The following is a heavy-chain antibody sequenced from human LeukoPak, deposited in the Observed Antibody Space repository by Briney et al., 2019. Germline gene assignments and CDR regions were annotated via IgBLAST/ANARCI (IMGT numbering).Heavy chain of an antibody. Sequence: PSETLSLTCTVSGYSISSGYYWGWIRQPPGKGLEWIGSIYHSGSTYYNPSLKSRVTISVDTSKNQFSLKLSSVTAADTAVYYCARAAVGCGGGSCYSFGGYWFDPWGQGTLVTVSS. CDR3: ARAAVGCGGGSCYSFGGYWFDP. CDR2: IYHSGST. V-gene: IGHV4-38-2*02. D-gene: IGHD2-15*01. CDR1: GYSISSGYY. J-gene: IGHJ5*02.